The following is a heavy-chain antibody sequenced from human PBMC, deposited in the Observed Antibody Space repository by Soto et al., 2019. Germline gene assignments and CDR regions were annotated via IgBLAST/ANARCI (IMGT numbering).Heavy chain of an antibody. CDR2: ISGSGGST. CDR1: GFTFSSYA. J-gene: IGHJ6*02. D-gene: IGHD7-27*01. CDR3: ARDRGDLGSGMDV. Sequence: EVQLLESGGGLVQPGGSLRLSCAASGFTFSSYAMSWVRQAPGKGLEWVSAISGSGGSTYYADSVKGRFTISRDNSKNTLYLQMNSLRAEDTAVYYCARDRGDLGSGMDVWGQGTTVTVSS. V-gene: IGHV3-23*01.